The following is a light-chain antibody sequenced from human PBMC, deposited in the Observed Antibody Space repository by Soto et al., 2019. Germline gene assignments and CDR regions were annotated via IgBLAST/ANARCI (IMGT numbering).Light chain of an antibody. CDR1: TSNIGINT. CDR2: SNN. J-gene: IGLJ3*02. V-gene: IGLV1-44*01. CDR3: AAWDDSLNAWL. Sequence: QPVLSQPPSASETPGQRVTISCSGSTSNIGINTVNWYQQLPGTAPKLLIYSNNQRPSGVPDRFSGSKSGTSASLAISGLQSEDEADYYCAAWDDSLNAWLFGGGTKVTVL.